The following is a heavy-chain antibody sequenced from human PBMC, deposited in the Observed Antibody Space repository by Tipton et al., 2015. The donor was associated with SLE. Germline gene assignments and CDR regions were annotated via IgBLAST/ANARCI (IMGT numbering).Heavy chain of an antibody. V-gene: IGHV1-69*05. CDR2: IIPGFGTG. CDR3: ATVITAAAGILFDF. CDR1: GVTFSDYA. D-gene: IGHD6-13*01. J-gene: IGHJ4*02. Sequence: QLVQSGAEVKKPGSSVRVSCKASGVTFSDYAISWVRQAPEEGFEWMGGIIPGFGTGNHAENFQDRITSTTEESTSTVYMDLYSLKSEDTAVYYCATVITAAAGILFDFWSQGTLLTVSS.